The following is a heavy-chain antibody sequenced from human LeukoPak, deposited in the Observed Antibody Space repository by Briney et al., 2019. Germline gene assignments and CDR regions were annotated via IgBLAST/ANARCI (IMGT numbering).Heavy chain of an antibody. J-gene: IGHJ5*02. CDR3: ARQPPGYCSGGSCYGNWLDP. CDR2: INPNSGGT. D-gene: IGHD2-15*01. CDR1: GYTFTGYY. Sequence: GASVNVSFTASGYTFTGYYMHWVRQAPGQGLEWMGWINPNSGGTNYAQKFQGRVTMTRDTSISTAYMELSMLRSDDTAVYYCARQPPGYCSGGSCYGNWLDPWGQGTLVTVSS. V-gene: IGHV1-2*02.